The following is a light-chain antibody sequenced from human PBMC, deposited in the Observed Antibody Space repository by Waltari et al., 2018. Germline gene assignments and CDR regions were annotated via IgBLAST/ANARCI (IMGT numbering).Light chain of an antibody. CDR1: QSINNN. CDR2: GAS. Sequence: EVVLTQSPGTVSVSPGERATLSCRASQSINNNVAWFQQKPGQAPRLLVYGASTRATGIPARFSGSGSGTEFTLTISSLQSEDFAVYYCQQYDKWLLFTFGPGTKVDFK. CDR3: QQYDKWLLFT. J-gene: IGKJ3*01. V-gene: IGKV3D-15*01.